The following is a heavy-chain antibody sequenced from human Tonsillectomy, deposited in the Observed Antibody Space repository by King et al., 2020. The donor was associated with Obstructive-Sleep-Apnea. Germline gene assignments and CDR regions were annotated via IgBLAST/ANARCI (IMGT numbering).Heavy chain of an antibody. CDR1: GFTFSSYA. J-gene: IGHJ3*01. Sequence: VQLVESGGGLVQPGGSLRLSCAASGFTFSSYAMTWVRQAPGKGLEWVSVISGSGGSTYYADSVKGRFIISRDNSKNALYLQMNSLRAEDTAAYYCAKFFGSGSYWALDPDAFDFWGRGTLVTVSS. CDR3: AKFFGSGSYWALDPDAFDF. D-gene: IGHD3-10*01. V-gene: IGHV3-23*04. CDR2: ISGSGGST.